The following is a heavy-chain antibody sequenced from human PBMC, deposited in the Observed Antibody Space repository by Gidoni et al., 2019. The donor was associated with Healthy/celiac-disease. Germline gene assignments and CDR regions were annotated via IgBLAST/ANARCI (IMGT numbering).Heavy chain of an antibody. V-gene: IGHV3-21*01. D-gene: IGHD6-19*01. Sequence: EVQLVESGGSLVKPGGSLRLSCAASGFTFSSYSMNWVRQAPGKGLEWLSSISSSSSYIYYADSVKGRFTISRDNAKNSLYLQMNSLRAEDTAVYYCARVAVAEFDYWGQGTLVTVSS. CDR2: ISSSSSYI. J-gene: IGHJ4*02. CDR1: GFTFSSYS. CDR3: ARVAVAEFDY.